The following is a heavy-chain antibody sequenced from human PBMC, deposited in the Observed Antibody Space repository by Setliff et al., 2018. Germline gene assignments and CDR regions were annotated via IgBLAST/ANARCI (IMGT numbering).Heavy chain of an antibody. Sequence: PGGSLRLSCAASGFRISFREYWMFWVRQAPGKGLEWVARIDKDGRSTVYADSVKGRFTISRDNVKKMLYLQMDSLRTEDTAVYYCAKGGHVDYCGQGTLVTVSS. CDR2: IDKDGRST. J-gene: IGHJ4*02. V-gene: IGHV3-74*01. CDR3: AKGGHVDY. CDR1: GFRISFREYW.